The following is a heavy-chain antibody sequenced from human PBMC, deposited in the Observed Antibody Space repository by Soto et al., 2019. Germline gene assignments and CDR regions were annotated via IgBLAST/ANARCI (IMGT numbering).Heavy chain of an antibody. V-gene: IGHV1-69*01. CDR2: IIPLFDTT. Sequence: QVQLVQSGAEVKKPGSSVKVSCKASGGTFTNSAFNWVRQAPGRGLEWMGGIIPLFDTTNSAQNFQGRVTFTADDSASTAYMELSGLRSEDTAAYYCARYSAGSFWNYAMDVWGQGTTVTVSS. CDR1: GGTFTNSA. D-gene: IGHD6-13*01. CDR3: ARYSAGSFWNYAMDV. J-gene: IGHJ6*02.